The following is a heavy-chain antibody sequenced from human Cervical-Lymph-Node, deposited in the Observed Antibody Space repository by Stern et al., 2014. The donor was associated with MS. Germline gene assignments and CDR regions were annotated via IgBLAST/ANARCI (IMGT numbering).Heavy chain of an antibody. CDR3: ATVSGAYGVVRGYFDL. J-gene: IGHJ2*01. V-gene: IGHV3-30*03. Sequence: VQLVESGGGVVQSGRSLRLSCAVSGITFRNYVMHWVRQAPGKGLEWVALISNPDGTKNYYADSVRGRFPISSGNSENTLYLQMTSLRAEDTAVYYCATVSGAYGVVRGYFDLWGRGTLVTVSS. CDR1: GITFRNYV. D-gene: IGHD4-17*01. CDR2: ISNPDGTKN.